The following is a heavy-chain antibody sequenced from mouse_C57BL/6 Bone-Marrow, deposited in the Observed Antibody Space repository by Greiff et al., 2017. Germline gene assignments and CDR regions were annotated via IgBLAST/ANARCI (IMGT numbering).Heavy chain of an antibody. CDR1: GYAFSSYW. D-gene: IGHD1-1*01. CDR2: IYPGDGDT. J-gene: IGHJ3*01. Sequence: QVQLKQSGAELVKPGASVKISCKASGYAFSSYWMNWVKQRPGKGLEWIGQIYPGDGDTNYNGKFKGKATLTADKSSSTAYMQLSSLTSEDSAVYFCARPLGSQAWFAYWGQGTLVTVSA. CDR3: ARPLGSQAWFAY. V-gene: IGHV1-80*01.